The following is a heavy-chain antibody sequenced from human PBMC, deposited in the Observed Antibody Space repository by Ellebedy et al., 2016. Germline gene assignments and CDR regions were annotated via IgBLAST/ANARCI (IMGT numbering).Heavy chain of an antibody. D-gene: IGHD4-17*01. CDR2: ISDSGGNT. J-gene: IGHJ3*02. V-gene: IGHV3-23*01. CDR1: GFTFSGYA. Sequence: GGSLRLXXAASGFTFSGYAMSWVRQAPGKGLECVSGISDSGGNTYHADSVKGRFTISRDNSKNTLYLQMNSLRAEDTALYYCARADYGDPAAFDIWGQGTMVTVS. CDR3: ARADYGDPAAFDI.